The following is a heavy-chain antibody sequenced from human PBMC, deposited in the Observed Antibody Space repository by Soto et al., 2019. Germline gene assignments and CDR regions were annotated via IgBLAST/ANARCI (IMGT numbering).Heavy chain of an antibody. Sequence: GGSLRLSCAASGFTFSSYSMNWVRQAPGKGLEWVAAISGSASNTYYADSVKGRFSTSRDNSKSTLYLQMNSLRVEDTAVYYCAKTFGSNWLPEYWGQGTLVTVSS. D-gene: IGHD6-13*01. CDR1: GFTFSSYS. J-gene: IGHJ4*02. CDR3: AKTFGSNWLPEY. CDR2: ISGSASNT. V-gene: IGHV3-23*01.